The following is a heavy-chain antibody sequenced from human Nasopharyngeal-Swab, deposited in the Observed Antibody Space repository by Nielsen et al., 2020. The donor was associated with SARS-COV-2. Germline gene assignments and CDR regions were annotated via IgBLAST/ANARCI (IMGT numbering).Heavy chain of an antibody. J-gene: IGHJ4*02. CDR2: ISGGSTYT. D-gene: IGHD3-3*01. V-gene: IGHV3-11*06. CDR3: ARDVSGYYPEF. CDR1: GFTISGYY. Sequence: SCAASGFTISGYYMSWIRQAPGKGLAWVASISGGSTYTNYADSVKGRFTISRDNAHNSAYLHLSSLRAEDTAVYFCARDVSGYYPEFWGQGTLVTVSS.